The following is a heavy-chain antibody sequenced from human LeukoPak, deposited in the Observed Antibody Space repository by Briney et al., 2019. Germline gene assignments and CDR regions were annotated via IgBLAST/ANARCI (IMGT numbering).Heavy chain of an antibody. J-gene: IGHJ4*02. CDR3: ASWNYVDY. CDR2: IGLSGGTT. V-gene: IGHV3-23*01. CDR1: GFTFSSHA. Sequence: PGGSLRLSCAASGFTFSSHAMSWVRQAPGKGLEWVSRIGLSGGTTYNEDCVKGRFTISRDNSKNTLYLRMNSLRAEDTAVYYCASWNYVDYWGQGTLVTVSS. D-gene: IGHD6-13*01.